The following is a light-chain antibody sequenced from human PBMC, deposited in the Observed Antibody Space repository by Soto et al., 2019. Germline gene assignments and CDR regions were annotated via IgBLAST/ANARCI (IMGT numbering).Light chain of an antibody. CDR3: SSYTSISLV. CDR1: SSDVGGYNY. J-gene: IGLJ1*01. V-gene: IGLV2-14*01. Sequence: QSAPPQPASVSGSPGQSITISCTGTSSDVGGYNYVSWYQQHPGKAPKLMIYDVSNRPSGVSNRFSGSKSGNTASLTISGLQAEDEADYYCSSYTSISLVFGTGTKVTVL. CDR2: DVS.